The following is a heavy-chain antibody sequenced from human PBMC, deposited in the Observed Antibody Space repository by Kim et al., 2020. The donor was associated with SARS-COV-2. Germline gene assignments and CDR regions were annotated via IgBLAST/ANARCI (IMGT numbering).Heavy chain of an antibody. CDR3: ASPLVVPAAPLLSGMDV. V-gene: IGHV1-46*01. CDR1: GYTFTSYY. D-gene: IGHD2-2*01. J-gene: IGHJ6*02. CDR2: INPSGGST. Sequence: ASVKVSCKASGYTFTSYYMHWVRQAPGQGLEWMGIINPSGGSTSYAQKFQGRVTMTRDTSTSTVYMELSSLRSEDTAVYYCASPLVVPAAPLLSGMDVWGQGTTVTVSS.